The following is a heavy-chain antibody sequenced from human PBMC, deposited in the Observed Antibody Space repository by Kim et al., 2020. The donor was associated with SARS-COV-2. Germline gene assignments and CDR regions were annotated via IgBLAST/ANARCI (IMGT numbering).Heavy chain of an antibody. CDR3: ARDTLWSGSLRRWFDP. CDR1: GFTFSSFS. CDR2: INISSSTI. J-gene: IGHJ5*02. V-gene: IGHV3-48*02. Sequence: GGSLRLSCGASGFTFSSFSMNWVRQAPGKGLEWVSYINISSSTIYYADSVKGRFTISRDDAKNSLYLQMNSLRDEDTAVYYCARDTLWSGSLRRWFDPWGQGTLVTVSS. D-gene: IGHD3-3*01.